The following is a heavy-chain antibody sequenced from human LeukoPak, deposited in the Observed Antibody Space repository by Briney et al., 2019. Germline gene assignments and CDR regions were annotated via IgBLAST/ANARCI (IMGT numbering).Heavy chain of an antibody. CDR3: ARDADTAMVKPNWFDP. CDR2: ISAYNGNT. J-gene: IGHJ5*02. Sequence: ASVKVSCKASGYTFTSYYMHWVRQAPGQGLEWMGWISAYNGNTNYAQKLQGRVTMTTDTSTSTAYMELRSLRSDDTAVYYCARDADTAMVKPNWFDPWGQGTLVTVSS. V-gene: IGHV1-18*04. D-gene: IGHD5-18*01. CDR1: GYTFTSYY.